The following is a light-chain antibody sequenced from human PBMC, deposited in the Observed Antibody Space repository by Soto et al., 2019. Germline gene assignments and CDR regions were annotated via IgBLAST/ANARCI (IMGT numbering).Light chain of an antibody. J-gene: IGLJ1*01. CDR3: QSYDSSLSGSYV. CDR2: GNN. Sequence: QSALTQPPSVSGAPGQRVTISCTGRSSNIGDVYDVHWYQLLPGTAPKVLIYGNNNRPSGVPDRFSRSKSGTSASLAITGLQDEDEADYDCQSYDSSLSGSYVFGTGTKVTVL. V-gene: IGLV1-40*01. CDR1: SSNIGDVYD.